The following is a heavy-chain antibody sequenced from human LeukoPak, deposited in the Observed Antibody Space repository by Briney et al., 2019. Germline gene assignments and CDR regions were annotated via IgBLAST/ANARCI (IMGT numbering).Heavy chain of an antibody. CDR3: ARSHGWASYRQNFEY. Sequence: PGGSLRLSCAASGFTFSRYEINWVRQVPGKGLEWLSYISSSGSSIYSADSVKGRFTFSRDNAKNSLYLQMNSLRVEDTAVYYCARSHGWASYRQNFEYCGQGTLVTVSS. V-gene: IGHV3-48*03. J-gene: IGHJ4*02. D-gene: IGHD3-10*01. CDR2: ISSSGSSI. CDR1: GFTFSRYE.